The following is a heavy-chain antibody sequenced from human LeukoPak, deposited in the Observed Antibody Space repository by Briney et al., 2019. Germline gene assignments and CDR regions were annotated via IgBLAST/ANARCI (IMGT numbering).Heavy chain of an antibody. J-gene: IGHJ4*02. Sequence: SETLSLTCTVSGGSISSYYWSWIRQPPGKGLEWIGYIYYSGSTNYNPSPKSRVTISVDTSKNQFSLKLSSVTAADTAVYYCARMPEAFDYWGQGTLVTVSS. CDR1: GGSISSYY. CDR3: ARMPEAFDY. D-gene: IGHD2-2*01. V-gene: IGHV4-59*08. CDR2: IYYSGST.